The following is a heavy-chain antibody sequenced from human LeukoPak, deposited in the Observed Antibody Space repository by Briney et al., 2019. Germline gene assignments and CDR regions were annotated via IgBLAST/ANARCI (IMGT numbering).Heavy chain of an antibody. J-gene: IGHJ4*02. CDR1: GFTFSTYG. D-gene: IGHD6-13*01. V-gene: IGHV3-30*02. Sequence: GGSLRLSCAASGFTFSTYGMHWVRQAPGKGLEWVAFIRYDGSNKYYADSVKGRFTISRDNSKNTLYLQMNSLRAEDTAVYYCARVCKQQLVAPYYFDYWGQGTLVTVSS. CDR2: IRYDGSNK. CDR3: ARVCKQQLVAPYYFDY.